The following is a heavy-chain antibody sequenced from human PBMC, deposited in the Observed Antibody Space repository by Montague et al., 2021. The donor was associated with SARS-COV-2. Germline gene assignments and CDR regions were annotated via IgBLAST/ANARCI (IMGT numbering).Heavy chain of an antibody. D-gene: IGHD2-2*01. J-gene: IGHJ4*02. V-gene: IGHV6-1*01. Sequence: CAIPGDSVSGTSAAWNWIRQSPSRGLEWLGRTYFTSKWSSEYALSVKSRLIISPDTSKNQFSLRLMSVTPDDTAVYYCARAYCSSTSCYPIDYWSQGTLVTVSS. CDR1: GDSVSGTSAA. CDR2: TYFTSKWSS. CDR3: ARAYCSSTSCYPIDY.